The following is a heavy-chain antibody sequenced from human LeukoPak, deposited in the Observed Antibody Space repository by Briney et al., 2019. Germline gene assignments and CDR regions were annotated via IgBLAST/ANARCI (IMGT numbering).Heavy chain of an antibody. CDR3: ARDVPGSIGTTARFDP. CDR2: ISTYNGNT. J-gene: IGHJ5*02. D-gene: IGHD1-1*01. CDR1: GYTSSSYG. V-gene: IGHV1-18*04. Sequence: GASVKVSCKSSGYTSSSYGISWMRQAPGQGLEWIGWISTYNGNTNYAQKFQGRVTMTTDTSTSTAYMELRSPRSDDTAIYYCARDVPGSIGTTARFDPWGQGTLVTVSS.